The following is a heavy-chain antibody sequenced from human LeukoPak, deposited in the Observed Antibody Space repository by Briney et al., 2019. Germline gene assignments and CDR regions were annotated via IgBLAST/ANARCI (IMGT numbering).Heavy chain of an antibody. Sequence: GGSLRLSCAASGFTFSSYEMNWVRQAPGKGLEWVSYISSSGSTIYYADSVKGRFTISRDNAKNSLYLQMNSLRAEDTAVYYCARGTGIAAAGRDYWGRGTLVTVSS. V-gene: IGHV3-48*03. J-gene: IGHJ4*02. CDR1: GFTFSSYE. CDR3: ARGTGIAAAGRDY. D-gene: IGHD6-13*01. CDR2: ISSSGSTI.